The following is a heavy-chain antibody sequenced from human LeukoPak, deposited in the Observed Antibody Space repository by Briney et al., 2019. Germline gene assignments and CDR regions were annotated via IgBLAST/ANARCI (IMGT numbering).Heavy chain of an antibody. CDR2: IYYSGST. V-gene: IGHV4-31*03. Sequence: SQTLSLTCTVSGGSISSGGYYWNWIRQHPGKGLEWIGYIYYSGSTYYNPSLKSRLTISVDTSKNQFSLRLSSVTAADTAVYFCARAGYSSGWPTNWGQGTLVTVSS. CDR1: GGSISSGGYY. J-gene: IGHJ4*02. CDR3: ARAGYSSGWPTN. D-gene: IGHD6-19*01.